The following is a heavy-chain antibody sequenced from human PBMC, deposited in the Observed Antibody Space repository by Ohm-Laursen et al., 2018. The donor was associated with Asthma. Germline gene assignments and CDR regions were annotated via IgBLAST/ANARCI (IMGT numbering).Heavy chain of an antibody. D-gene: IGHD3-10*01. CDR3: ARDLWGSPDS. CDR1: GYTFSRYS. CDR2: ISTASSFI. J-gene: IGHJ4*02. V-gene: IGHV3-21*04. Sequence: SLRLSCSASGYTFSRYSIHWVRQIPGKGLEWAASISTASSFIYYADSVRGRFTTSRDNARNSLYLQMNSLRAEDTAVYYCARDLWGSPDSWGQGTLVTVSS.